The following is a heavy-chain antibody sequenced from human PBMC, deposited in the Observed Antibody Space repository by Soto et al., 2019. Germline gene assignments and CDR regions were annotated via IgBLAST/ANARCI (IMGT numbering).Heavy chain of an antibody. CDR3: ARAEALKGGYDQDDAFDI. V-gene: IGHV1-2*04. J-gene: IGHJ3*02. CDR2: INPNSGGT. D-gene: IGHD5-12*01. CDR1: GYTFTGYY. Sequence: QVQLVQSGAEVKKPGASVKVSCKASGYTFTGYYMHWVRQAPGQGLEWMGWINPNSGGTNYAQKFQGWVTMTRDTSISTAYMELSRLRSDDTAVYYCARAEALKGGYDQDDAFDIWGQGTMVTVSS.